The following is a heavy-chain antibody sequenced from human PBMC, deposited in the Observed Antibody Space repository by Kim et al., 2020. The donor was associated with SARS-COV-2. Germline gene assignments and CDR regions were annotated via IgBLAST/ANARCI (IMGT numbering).Heavy chain of an antibody. D-gene: IGHD6-6*01. CDR3: AKHSYSSSSDFDY. J-gene: IGHJ4*02. Sequence: YADSGKGRFTISRDNSTNTLYLQMNSLRAEDTAEYYCAKHSYSSSSDFDYWGQGTLVTVSS. V-gene: IGHV3-23*01.